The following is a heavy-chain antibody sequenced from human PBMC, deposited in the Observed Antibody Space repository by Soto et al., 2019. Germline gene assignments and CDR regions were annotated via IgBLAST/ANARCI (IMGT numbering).Heavy chain of an antibody. J-gene: IGHJ4*02. Sequence: WTWIRQHPGKGLEWIGSVYYSGSTNYNPSLKSRVTISVDTSKNQFSLKLSSVSAADTAVYHCARGAGGNFYFDYWGQGTLGTVAS. D-gene: IGHD2-21*02. CDR3: ARGAGGNFYFDY. CDR2: VYYSGST. V-gene: IGHV4-31*02.